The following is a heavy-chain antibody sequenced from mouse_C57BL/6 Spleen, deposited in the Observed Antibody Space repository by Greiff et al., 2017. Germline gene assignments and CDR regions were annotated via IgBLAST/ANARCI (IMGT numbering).Heavy chain of an antibody. CDR1: GYTFTSYW. Sequence: QVQLKESGAELVKPGASVKLSCKASGYTFTSYWMHWVKQRPGRGLEWIGRIDPNSGGTKYNEKFKSKATLTVDKPYSTAYMQLSSLTSEDSAVYYCANYGSSDWYFDVWGTGTTVTVSS. CDR3: ANYGSSDWYFDV. J-gene: IGHJ1*03. V-gene: IGHV1-72*01. CDR2: IDPNSGGT. D-gene: IGHD1-1*01.